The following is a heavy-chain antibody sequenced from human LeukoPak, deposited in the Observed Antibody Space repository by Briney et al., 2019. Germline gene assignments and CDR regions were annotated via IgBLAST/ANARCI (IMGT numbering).Heavy chain of an antibody. CDR3: AKAPIYYCSGGSCYLDY. V-gene: IGHV3-23*01. J-gene: IGHJ4*02. CDR2: ISGSGGST. Sequence: GGSLRLSCAASGFTVSSNYMSWVRQAPGKGLEWVSAISGSGGSTYYADSVKGRFSISRDNSKNTLYLEMNSLRAEDTAVYYCAKAPIYYCSGGSCYLDYWGQGTLVTVSS. CDR1: GFTVSSNY. D-gene: IGHD2-15*01.